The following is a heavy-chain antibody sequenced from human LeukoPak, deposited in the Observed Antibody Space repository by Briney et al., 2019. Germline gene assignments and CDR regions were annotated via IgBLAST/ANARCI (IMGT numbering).Heavy chain of an antibody. V-gene: IGHV3-30*18. J-gene: IGHJ4*02. CDR3: VKDRWVRRISMAGQDY. CDR2: ISYAGSDK. Sequence: GGSLRLSCAASGFTFSSYGMHWVRQAPGTGLEWVAVISYAGSDKYYADSVKGRFTISRDNSKNTLYLQMNSLRAEDTAVYYCVKDRWVRRISMAGQDYWGQGTLVTVSS. CDR1: GFTFSSYG. D-gene: IGHD6-19*01.